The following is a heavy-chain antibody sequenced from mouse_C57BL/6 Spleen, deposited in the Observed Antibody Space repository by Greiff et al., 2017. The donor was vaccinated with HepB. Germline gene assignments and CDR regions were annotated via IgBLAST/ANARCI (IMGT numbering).Heavy chain of an antibody. CDR1: GFSFNTYA. V-gene: IGHV10-1*01. J-gene: IGHJ4*01. D-gene: IGHD2-4*01. CDR3: VRQRDYDGGAMDY. Sequence: EVMLVESGGGLVQPKGSLKLSCAASGFSFNTYAMNWVRQAPGKGLEWVARIRSKSNNYATYYADSVKDRFTISRDDSESMLYLQMNNLKTEDTAMYYCVRQRDYDGGAMDYWGQGTSVTVSS. CDR2: IRSKSNNYAT.